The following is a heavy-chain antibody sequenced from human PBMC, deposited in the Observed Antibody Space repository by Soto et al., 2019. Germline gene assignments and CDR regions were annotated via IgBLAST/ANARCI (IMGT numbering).Heavy chain of an antibody. CDR3: AREREDPELPNTHDYFDY. V-gene: IGHV1-18*01. CDR1: GYTFTSYG. D-gene: IGHD1-26*01. J-gene: IGHJ4*02. CDR2: ISAYNGNT. Sequence: QVQLVQSGAEVKKPGASVKVSCKASGYTFTSYGISWVRQAPGQGLEWMGWISAYNGNTNYAQKLQGRVTMTTDTSPSTAYMELRSLRSDDTALYYGAREREDPELPNTHDYFDYWGQGTLVTGSS.